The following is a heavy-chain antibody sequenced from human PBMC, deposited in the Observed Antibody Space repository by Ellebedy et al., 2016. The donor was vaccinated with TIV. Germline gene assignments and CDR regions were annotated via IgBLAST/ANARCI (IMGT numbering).Heavy chain of an antibody. V-gene: IGHV4-39*07. Sequence: MPGGSLRLSCTVSGGSISNSDYYWNWIRQPPGKGLEWIGSIYYSGSAYYNPSLKSRVTVSVDTSKNQFSLNQSSVPAAETAVYYCAKDPALPRGRFDTWGQGTLVTVSS. CDR2: IYYSGSA. CDR1: GGSISNSDYY. J-gene: IGHJ5*02. CDR3: AKDPALPRGRFDT.